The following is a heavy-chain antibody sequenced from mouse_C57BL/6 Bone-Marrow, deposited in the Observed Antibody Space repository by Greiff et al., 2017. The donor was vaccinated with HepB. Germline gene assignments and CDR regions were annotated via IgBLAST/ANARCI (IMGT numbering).Heavy chain of an antibody. J-gene: IGHJ4*01. Sequence: VQLQQSGAELVKPGASVKMSCKASGYTFTSYWITWVKQRPGQGLEWIGDIYPGSGSTNYNEKFKSKATLTVDTSSSTAYMQLSSLTSEDSAVYYCARHYSNYYYAMDYWGQGTSVTVSS. CDR2: IYPGSGST. D-gene: IGHD2-5*01. CDR1: GYTFTSYW. CDR3: ARHYSNYYYAMDY. V-gene: IGHV1-55*01.